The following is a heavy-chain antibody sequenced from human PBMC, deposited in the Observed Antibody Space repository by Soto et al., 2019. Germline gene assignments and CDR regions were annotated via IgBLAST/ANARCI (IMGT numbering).Heavy chain of an antibody. V-gene: IGHV1-18*01. J-gene: IGHJ3*02. Sequence: ASVKVSCKASGYTFTSYGISWVRQAPGQGLEWMGWISAYNGNTNYAQKLQGRVTMTTDTSTSTAYMELRSLRSDDTAVYYCARVAIRFLEWSYDAFDIWGQGTMVTV. CDR2: ISAYNGNT. CDR3: ARVAIRFLEWSYDAFDI. CDR1: GYTFTSYG. D-gene: IGHD3-3*01.